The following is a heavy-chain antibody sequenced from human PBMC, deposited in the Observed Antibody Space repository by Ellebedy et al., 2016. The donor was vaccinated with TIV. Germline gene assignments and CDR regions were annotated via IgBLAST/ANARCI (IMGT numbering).Heavy chain of an antibody. J-gene: IGHJ4*02. Sequence: SQTLSLPCAVYGGSFRGYYWTWIRQPPGQGLEWIGEINHSGSTTYNPSLKSRVTISVDTSRNRFSLKLSSVTAADTAVYYCARSTTVTTASYEYWGQGTLVTVSS. CDR3: ARSTTVTTASYEY. V-gene: IGHV4-34*01. CDR1: GGSFRGYY. D-gene: IGHD4-17*01. CDR2: INHSGST.